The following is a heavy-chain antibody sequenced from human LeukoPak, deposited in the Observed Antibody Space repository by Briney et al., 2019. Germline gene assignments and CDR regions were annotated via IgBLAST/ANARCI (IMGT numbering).Heavy chain of an antibody. D-gene: IGHD6-13*01. CDR2: IYYSGST. Sequence: SETLSLTCTVSGGSISSYYWSWIRQPPGKGLEWIGYIYYSGSTNYNLSLKSRVTISVDTSKNQFSLKLSSVTAADTAVYYCARTLEGSSWYGFYYYYGMDVWGQGTTVTVSS. V-gene: IGHV4-59*01. CDR3: ARTLEGSSWYGFYYYYGMDV. CDR1: GGSISSYY. J-gene: IGHJ6*02.